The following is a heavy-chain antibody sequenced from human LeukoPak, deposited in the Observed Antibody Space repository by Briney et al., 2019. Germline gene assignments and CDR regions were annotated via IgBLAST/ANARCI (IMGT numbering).Heavy chain of an antibody. CDR2: IKLDGSEK. CDR3: ARARSMQNL. J-gene: IGHJ2*01. CDR1: GFAFSNFW. D-gene: IGHD2-8*01. V-gene: IGHV3-7*03. Sequence: PGGSLRLSCTASGFAFSNFWMSWVRQAPGGGREWVASIKLDGSEKYYVDSVKGRFTISRDNAKNSLSLQMNSLRADDTAVYYCARARSMQNLWGRGTLVSVSS.